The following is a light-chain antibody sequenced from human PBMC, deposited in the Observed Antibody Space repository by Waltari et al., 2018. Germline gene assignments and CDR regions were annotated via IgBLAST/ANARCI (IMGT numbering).Light chain of an antibody. V-gene: IGKV4-1*01. CDR2: WAS. CDR1: QTLLYRFNNKNN. CDR3: QQYYTVPWT. Sequence: SQTLLYRFNNKNNLAWYQQKPGQPPKLLFYWASIREPGVPDRFTGSGSGTEFTLTISSLQPEDVAVYYCQQYYTVPWTFGQGTTVDFK. J-gene: IGKJ1*01.